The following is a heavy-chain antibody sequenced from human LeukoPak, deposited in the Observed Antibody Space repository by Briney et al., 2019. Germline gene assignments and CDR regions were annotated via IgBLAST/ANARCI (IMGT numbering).Heavy chain of an antibody. Sequence: PGGSLRLSRRTSGFIFGDYNMNWVRQAPGKGLEWVGYIRAKIHDGTTDFAASVKGRFTISRDDSKSIAYLQMTSLKSEDTAVYYCSRGQKDPYGPEFDYWGQGTLVTVSS. CDR1: GFIFGDYN. CDR3: SRGQKDPYGPEFDY. V-gene: IGHV3-49*04. J-gene: IGHJ4*02. CDR2: IRAKIHDGTT. D-gene: IGHD3-10*01.